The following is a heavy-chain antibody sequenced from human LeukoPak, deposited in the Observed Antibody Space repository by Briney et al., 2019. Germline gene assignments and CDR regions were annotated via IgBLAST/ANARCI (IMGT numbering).Heavy chain of an antibody. D-gene: IGHD3-10*01. J-gene: IGHJ2*01. CDR3: ARLLLWFGESWYFDL. V-gene: IGHV4-39*01. CDR2: IYYSGST. CDR1: GGSISSSSYY. Sequence: SETLSLTCTVSGGSISSSSYYWGWIRQPPGKGLEWIGSIYYSGSTYYNPSLKSRVTISVDTSKNQFSLKLSSVTAADTAVYYCARLLLWFGESWYFDLWGRGTLVTVSS.